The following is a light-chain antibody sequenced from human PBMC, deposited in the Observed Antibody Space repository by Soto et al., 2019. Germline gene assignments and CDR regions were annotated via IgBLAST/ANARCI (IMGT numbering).Light chain of an antibody. CDR1: QIIDTW. J-gene: IGKJ1*01. CDR3: QQYKSSWT. Sequence: DIQMTQSPSTLSASAGDRVIITCRASQIIDTWLAWYQQKPGKAPKVLISKVSNLEIGVPSRFSGSGSGTEFTLTISSLQPDDFATYYCQQYKSSWTFGQGTKVDIK. V-gene: IGKV1-5*03. CDR2: KVS.